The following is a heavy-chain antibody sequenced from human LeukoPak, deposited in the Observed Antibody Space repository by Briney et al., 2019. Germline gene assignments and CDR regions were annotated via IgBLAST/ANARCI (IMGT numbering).Heavy chain of an antibody. CDR2: IIPIFGTA. J-gene: IGHJ6*03. D-gene: IGHD6-13*01. CDR3: ARVLYSSSWPDYYYYYMDV. Sequence: ASVKVSCKASGGAFSSYAISWVRQAPGQGLEWMGGIIPIFGTANYAQKFQGRVTITTDESTSTAYMELSSLRSEDTAVYYCARVLYSSSWPDYYYYYMDVWGKGTTVTVSS. CDR1: GGAFSSYA. V-gene: IGHV1-69*05.